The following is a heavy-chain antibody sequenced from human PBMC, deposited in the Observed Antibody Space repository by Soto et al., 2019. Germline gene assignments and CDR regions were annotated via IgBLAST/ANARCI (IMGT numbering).Heavy chain of an antibody. J-gene: IGHJ4*02. D-gene: IGHD6-19*01. CDR3: ARVGTETADSSGWYYFDY. V-gene: IGHV1-69*06. CDR2: IIPIFGTA. CDR1: GDTFSTHA. Sequence: SVKVSCKASGDTFSTHAISWVRQAPGQGLEWMGGIIPIFGTANYAQKFQGRVTITADKSTSTAYMELSSLRSEDTAVYYCARVGTETADSSGWYYFDYWGQGTLVTVSS.